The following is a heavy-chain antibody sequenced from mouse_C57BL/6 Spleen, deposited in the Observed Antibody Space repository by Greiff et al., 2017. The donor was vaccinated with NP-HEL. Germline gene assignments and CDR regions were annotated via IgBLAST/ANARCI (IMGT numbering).Heavy chain of an antibody. Sequence: EVQLQQSGPVLVKPGASVKMSCKASGYTFTDYYMNWVKQSHGKSLEWIGVINPYNGGTSYNQKFKGKATLTVDKSSSTAYMELNSLTSEDSAVYYCARSNYDYSWAMDYWGQGTSVTVSS. V-gene: IGHV1-19*01. D-gene: IGHD2-4*01. CDR3: ARSNYDYSWAMDY. CDR2: INPYNGGT. J-gene: IGHJ4*01. CDR1: GYTFTDYY.